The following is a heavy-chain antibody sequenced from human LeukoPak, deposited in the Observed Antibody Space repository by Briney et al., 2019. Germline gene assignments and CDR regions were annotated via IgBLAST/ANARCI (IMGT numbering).Heavy chain of an antibody. Sequence: AGGSLRLTCRGSGFAFGNYGMTWVRQAPGKGLEWVCAITGSGEGTRYTDAVTGRFTISRDNSRNTLFLQMDSLRADDTAVYYCAKDPNGDYLGAFDFWGPGTLVTVSS. CDR2: ITGSGEGT. D-gene: IGHD4-17*01. CDR3: AKDPNGDYLGAFDF. V-gene: IGHV3-23*01. J-gene: IGHJ3*01. CDR1: GFAFGNYG.